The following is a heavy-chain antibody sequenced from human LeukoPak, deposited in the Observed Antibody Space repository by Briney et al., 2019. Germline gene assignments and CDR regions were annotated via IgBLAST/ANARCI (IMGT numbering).Heavy chain of an antibody. D-gene: IGHD3-10*01. CDR1: GGSISSSSYY. V-gene: IGHV4-39*01. CDR2: IYYSGST. J-gene: IGHJ4*02. Sequence: SETLSLTCTVSGGSISSSSYYWGWIRQPPGKGLEWIGSIYYSGSTYYNPSLKSRVTISVDTSKNQFSLKLSSVTAADTAVYYCARQRAQLLWFGELLAEAPDWGQGTLVTVSS. CDR3: ARQRAQLLWFGELLAEAPD.